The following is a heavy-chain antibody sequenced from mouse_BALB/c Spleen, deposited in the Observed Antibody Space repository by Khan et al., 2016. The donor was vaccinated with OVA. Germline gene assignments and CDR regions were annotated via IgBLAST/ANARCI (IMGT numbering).Heavy chain of an antibody. J-gene: IGHJ3*01. CDR3: VRDDGYSRFAY. D-gene: IGHD2-3*01. Sequence: VQLQESGPELVRPGVSVKISCKGPDYTFTDYPMHWVRQSHVKRLERIGAVSTYYGNTNYNQKFKGKAITTVDKSSSTAYMELARLTSEDSAIYYCVRDDGYSRFAYWGQGTLVTVSA. CDR2: VSTYYGNT. CDR1: DYTFTDYP. V-gene: IGHV1S137*01.